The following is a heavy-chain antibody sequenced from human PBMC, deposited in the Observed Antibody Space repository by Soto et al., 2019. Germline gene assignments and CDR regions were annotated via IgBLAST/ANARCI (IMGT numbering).Heavy chain of an antibody. CDR3: AREASYYDSSGYLVGAFDI. CDR1: GYTFTGYY. D-gene: IGHD3-22*01. CDR2: INPNSGGT. J-gene: IGHJ3*02. Sequence: ASVKVSCKASGYTFTGYYMHWVRQAPGQGLEWMGWINPNSGGTNYAQKFQGWVTMTRDTSISTAYMELSRLRSDDTAVYYCAREASYYDSSGYLVGAFDIWGQGTMVTVSS. V-gene: IGHV1-2*04.